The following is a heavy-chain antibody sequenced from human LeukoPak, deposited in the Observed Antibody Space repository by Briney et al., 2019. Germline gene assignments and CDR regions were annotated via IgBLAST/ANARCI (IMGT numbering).Heavy chain of an antibody. D-gene: IGHD6-13*01. J-gene: IGHJ4*02. CDR2: IGGDGIA. Sequence: GESLRLSCVASGFTFTDHPMNWVRQAPGKGLEWISYIGGDGIAFYADSVKGRFTASKDDARKSMYLQMNSLRVEDTAVYYCAKCPNWYSSSQPDYWGQGTLVTVSS. CDR1: GFTFTDHP. V-gene: IGHV3-69-1*01. CDR3: AKCPNWYSSSQPDY.